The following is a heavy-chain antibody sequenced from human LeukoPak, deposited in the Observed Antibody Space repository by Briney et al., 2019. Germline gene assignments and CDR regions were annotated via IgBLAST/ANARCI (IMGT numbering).Heavy chain of an antibody. CDR2: ISYDGSNK. CDR1: GFTFSSYA. J-gene: IGHJ4*02. V-gene: IGHV3-30-3*01. CDR3: ARHGSGRYS. D-gene: IGHD3-10*01. Sequence: GGSLRLSCAASGFTFSSYAMHWVRQAPGKGLEWVAVISYDGSNKYYADSVKGRFTISRDNSKNTLYLQMNSLRAEDTAVYYCARHGSGRYSWGQGTLVTVSS.